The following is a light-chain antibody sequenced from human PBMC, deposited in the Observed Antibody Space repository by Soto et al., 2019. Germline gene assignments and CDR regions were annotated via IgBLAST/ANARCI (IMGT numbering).Light chain of an antibody. CDR1: DSNIGNHY. CDR3: GTWDRSLTAVL. V-gene: IGLV1-51*01. J-gene: IGLJ2*01. Sequence: QSVLTQPPSVSAAPGQKVTISCSGSDSNIGNHYVSWYQQLPGTAPKLLIYDDNRRPSGIPGRFSGSKSGTSATLGITGLQTGDEATYYCGTWDRSLTAVLFGGGPKVTVL. CDR2: DDN.